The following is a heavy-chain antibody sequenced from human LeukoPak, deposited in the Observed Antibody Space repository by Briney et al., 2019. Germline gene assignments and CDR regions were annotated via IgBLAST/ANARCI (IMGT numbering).Heavy chain of an antibody. CDR1: GDSVSSNSVT. Sequence: SQILSLTCAISGDSVSSNSVTWNWIRQSPSRGLEWLGRTYYRSTWYNDYAVSVRGRITVNPDTSKNQFSLHLNSVTPEDTALYYCARRLTQYDCFDPWGQGILVTVSS. CDR2: TYYRSTWYN. CDR3: ARRLTQYDCFDP. D-gene: IGHD2-2*01. J-gene: IGHJ5*02. V-gene: IGHV6-1*01.